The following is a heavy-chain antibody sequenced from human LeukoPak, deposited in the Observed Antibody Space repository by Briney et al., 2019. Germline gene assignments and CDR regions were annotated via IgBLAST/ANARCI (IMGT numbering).Heavy chain of an antibody. CDR2: IYPGDSDT. J-gene: IGHJ4*02. V-gene: IGHV5-51*01. CDR3: ARVEQQPLCEGPPEHYFDY. Sequence: GESLKISCKGSGYSFTSYWIGWVRQMPGKGLEWMGIIYPGDSDTRYSPSFQGQVTISADKSISTAYLQWSSLKASDTAMYYCARVEQQPLCEGPPEHYFDYWGQGTLVTVSS. CDR1: GYSFTSYW. D-gene: IGHD6-13*01.